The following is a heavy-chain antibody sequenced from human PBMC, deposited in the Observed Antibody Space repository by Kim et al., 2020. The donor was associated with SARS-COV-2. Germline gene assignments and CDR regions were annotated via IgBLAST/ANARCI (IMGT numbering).Heavy chain of an antibody. CDR1: DGSIRDYY. CDR2: VFSSGTT. J-gene: IGHJ4*02. V-gene: IGHV4-59*01. CDR3: ARRDTRGYYSL. D-gene: IGHD3-22*01. Sequence: SETLSLTCTVSDGSIRDYYWSWFRQPPGKGLEWIGYVFSSGTTNYNPSLESRLTISVDTSKNQFSLRLRSVTAADTAVYYGARRDTRGYYSLWGQGSLAT.